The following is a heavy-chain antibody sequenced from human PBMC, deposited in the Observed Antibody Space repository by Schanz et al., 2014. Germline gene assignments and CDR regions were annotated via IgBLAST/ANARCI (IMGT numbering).Heavy chain of an antibody. CDR1: GFTFSSYG. CDR2: IWYDGSNK. CDR3: ARVDSSGYFFDN. Sequence: VQLVESGGGLVQPGGSLRLSCAASGFTFSSYGMHWVRQAPGKGLEWVAVIWYDGSNKYYADSVRGRFTMSRDNSKNTVHLQMSSLRVEDTAVYYCARVDSSGYFFDNWGQGTRVTVSS. J-gene: IGHJ4*02. D-gene: IGHD3-22*01. V-gene: IGHV3-33*01.